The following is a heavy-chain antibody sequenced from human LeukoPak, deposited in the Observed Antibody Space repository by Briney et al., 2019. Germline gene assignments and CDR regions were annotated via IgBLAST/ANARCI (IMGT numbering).Heavy chain of an antibody. CDR1: GFTFSDYY. V-gene: IGHV3-11*01. D-gene: IGHD6-19*01. J-gene: IGHJ4*02. CDR2: ISSSGSTI. CDR3: ARDYSSGWYAED. Sequence: GGSLRLSCAASGFTFSDYYMSWIRQAPGKGLEWVSYISSSGSTIYFADSVKRRFTISRDNAKNSLYLQMNSLRAEDTAVYYCARDYSSGWYAEDWGQGTLVTVSS.